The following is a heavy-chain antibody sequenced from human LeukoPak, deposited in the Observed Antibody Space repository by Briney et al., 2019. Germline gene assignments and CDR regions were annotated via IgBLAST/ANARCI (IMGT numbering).Heavy chain of an antibody. CDR2: TTGSGITA. V-gene: IGHV3-23*01. CDR3: AKDRTTVITNAFDV. D-gene: IGHD4-23*01. J-gene: IGHJ3*01. CDR1: GFTFSTFA. Sequence: GGSLRLSCAASGFTFSTFAMGWVRQPPGKGLAWVSSTTGSGITAYDADSVKGRLTIPRDNSKNTLYLQMYSLRAEDKATYCCAKDRTTVITNAFDVWGQGTVVSVSS.